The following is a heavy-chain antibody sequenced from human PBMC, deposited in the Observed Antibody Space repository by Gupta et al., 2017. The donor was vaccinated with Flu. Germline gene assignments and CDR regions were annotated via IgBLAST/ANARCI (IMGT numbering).Heavy chain of an antibody. CDR1: GFTFGPSY. V-gene: IGHV3-21*01. J-gene: IGHJ6*02. Sequence: ELQLVESGGGLVKPGGSLSPSCAASGFTFGPSYMTWVRLAPGKGLEWVSSMSSSSSYIYYTDSLKGRFTISRDNAKNSLYLQMNSLRAEDTAVYYCVRSFDISHFGRDVWGQGTTVTVSS. CDR2: MSSSSSYI. D-gene: IGHD3-9*01. CDR3: VRSFDISHFGRDV.